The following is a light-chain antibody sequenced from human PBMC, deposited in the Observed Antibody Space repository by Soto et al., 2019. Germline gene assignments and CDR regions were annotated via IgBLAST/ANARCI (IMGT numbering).Light chain of an antibody. J-gene: IGLJ3*02. Sequence: QSALTQPLSASGSPGQSVTISCTGSSSDVGGYNYVSWYQQHPGKAPKLMIYEVTKRPSGVPDRFSGSKSGNTASLTVSGLQAEDEADYYCSSYAGSNILLFGGGTKLTVL. V-gene: IGLV2-8*01. CDR3: SSYAGSNILL. CDR2: EVT. CDR1: SSDVGGYNY.